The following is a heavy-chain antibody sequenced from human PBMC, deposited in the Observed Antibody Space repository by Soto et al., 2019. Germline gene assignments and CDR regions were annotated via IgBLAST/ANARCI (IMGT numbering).Heavy chain of an antibody. J-gene: IGHJ4*02. D-gene: IGHD2-8*01. CDR1: GYTLTNYA. CDR3: TRDLNGGNPFDY. Sequence: QVQLVQSGAEVKKPGASVRVSCKPSGYTLTNYAIHWVRQAAEQSLEWLAWIDPGSGNPTYSQKFRGRITLSRDTLSRDKSASTFYMDLSRLTSEDTAVYFCTRDLNGGNPFDYWGQGTLVTVSS. CDR2: IDPGSGNP. V-gene: IGHV1-3*01.